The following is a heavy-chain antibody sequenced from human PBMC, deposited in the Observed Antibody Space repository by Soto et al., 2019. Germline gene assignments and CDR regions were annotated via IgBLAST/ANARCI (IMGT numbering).Heavy chain of an antibody. J-gene: IGHJ5*02. D-gene: IGHD3-22*01. CDR3: AGHVECVRGYYDSSGYNWFDP. V-gene: IGHV4-39*01. CDR1: GGSISSSSYY. Sequence: QLQLQESGPGLVKPSETLSLTCTVSGGSISSSSYYWGWIRQPPGKGLEWLGSIYYSGSTYYNPSLKSRFTLSVDTSKRQFSLRLSSVTAADTSVYYCAGHVECVRGYYDSSGYNWFDPWGQGTLVTVSS. CDR2: IYYSGST.